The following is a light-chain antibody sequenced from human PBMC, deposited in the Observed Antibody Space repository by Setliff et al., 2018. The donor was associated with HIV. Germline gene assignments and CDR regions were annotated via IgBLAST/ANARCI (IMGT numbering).Light chain of an antibody. J-gene: IGLJ1*01. CDR1: KNDVGGHDV. Sequence: QSALTQPASVSGSPGQSITMSCTGTKNDVGGHDVVSWYQQYPGKAPKLIIYEVNKRPSGLSNRFSGSKSGNTASLTISGLQAEDEAEYYCCSYTNTNTLGVFGTGTKVTVL. CDR3: CSYTNTNTLGV. V-gene: IGLV2-14*02. CDR2: EVN.